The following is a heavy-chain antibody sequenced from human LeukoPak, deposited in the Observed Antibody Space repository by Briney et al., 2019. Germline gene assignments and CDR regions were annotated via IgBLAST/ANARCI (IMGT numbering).Heavy chain of an antibody. D-gene: IGHD3-22*01. CDR3: AKLVGYDSSGNYFDY. J-gene: IGHJ4*02. CDR2: ISGSGGST. Sequence: GGSLRLSCAASGFXFSSYAMSWVRQAPGKGLEWVSAISGSGGSTYYADSVKGRFAISRDNSKNTLYLQMNSLRAEDTAVYYCAKLVGYDSSGNYFDYWGQGTLVTVSS. CDR1: GFXFSSYA. V-gene: IGHV3-23*01.